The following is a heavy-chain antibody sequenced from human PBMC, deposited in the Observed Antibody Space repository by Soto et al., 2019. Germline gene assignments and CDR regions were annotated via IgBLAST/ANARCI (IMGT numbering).Heavy chain of an antibody. V-gene: IGHV1-2*04. Sequence: QVQLVQSGAEVKKPGASVKVSCKASGYTFTGYYMHWVRQAPGQGLEWMGWINPNSGGTNYAQKFQGWVPMTRDTSISTAYMELSRLRSDDTAVYYCARDSGSYYPSNSFDYWGQGTLVTVSS. D-gene: IGHD1-26*01. CDR3: ARDSGSYYPSNSFDY. CDR1: GYTFTGYY. J-gene: IGHJ4*02. CDR2: INPNSGGT.